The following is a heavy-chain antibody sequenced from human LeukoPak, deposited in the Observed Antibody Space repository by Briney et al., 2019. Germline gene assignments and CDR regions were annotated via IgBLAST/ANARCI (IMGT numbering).Heavy chain of an antibody. V-gene: IGHV3-7*01. J-gene: IGHJ4*02. CDR3: ARVGAWDLQRVFDY. D-gene: IGHD1-26*01. Sequence: GGSLRLSCAASGFRFGDYWMTWARHVPGKGLEWVANIKQDGAEKHYAESVEGRFIISRDNAKNSLYLETDSLKVEDTAVYYYARVGAWDLQRVFDYWGQGTLVTVSS. CDR1: GFRFGDYW. CDR2: IKQDGAEK.